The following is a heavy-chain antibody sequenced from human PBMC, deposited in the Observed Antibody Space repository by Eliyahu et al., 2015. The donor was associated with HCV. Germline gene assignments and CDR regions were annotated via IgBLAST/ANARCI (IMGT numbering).Heavy chain of an antibody. Sequence: EMQLVESGGGLVHPGGSLKLSCAASGFTFSGSAMHWVRQASGKGLEWVGRIRSKAQSYVTSYGASVKGRFIISRDDSKNTMYLQMDSLKTEDTAVYYCTSLRSRTXGEYDGLDVWGQGTTVSVSS. J-gene: IGHJ6*02. CDR1: GFTFSGSA. CDR2: IRSKAQSYVT. D-gene: IGHD3-16*01. CDR3: TSLRSRTXGEYDGLDV. V-gene: IGHV3-73*01.